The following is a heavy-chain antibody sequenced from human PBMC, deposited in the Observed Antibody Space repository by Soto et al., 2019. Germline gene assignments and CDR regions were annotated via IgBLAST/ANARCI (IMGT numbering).Heavy chain of an antibody. V-gene: IGHV2-5*02. CDR1: GFSLSTSGVG. CDR3: IQSRCGVECPQSYASHSYSGMDV. J-gene: IGHJ6*02. Sequence: QITLKESGPTLVKPTQTLTLTCTFSGFSLSTSGVGVGWIRQPPGKALEWLALIYWDDDKRYSPSLGSRLTISKDTYKNQMVLTTTDKDPVDTAIYYCIQSRCGVECPQSYASHSYSGMDVWGQGNTVAASS. D-gene: IGHD2-21*01. CDR2: IYWDDDK.